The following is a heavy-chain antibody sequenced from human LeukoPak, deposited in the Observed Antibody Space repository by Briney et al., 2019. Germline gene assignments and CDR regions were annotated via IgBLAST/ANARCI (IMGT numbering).Heavy chain of an antibody. V-gene: IGHV4-59*08. CDR2: IYYSGGT. Sequence: SETLSLTCTVSGGSISSYYWTWIRQPPGKGLGLEWIGYIYYSGGTNYNPSLKSRVTISIDTSKNQVSLKLSSVTAADTAVYYCARLWDSSSSLDYWGQGTLVTVSS. CDR1: GGSISSYY. J-gene: IGHJ4*02. D-gene: IGHD6-6*01. CDR3: ARLWDSSSSLDY.